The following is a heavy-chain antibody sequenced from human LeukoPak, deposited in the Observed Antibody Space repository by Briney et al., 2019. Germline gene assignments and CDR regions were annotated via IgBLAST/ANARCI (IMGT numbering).Heavy chain of an antibody. Sequence: SETLSLTCTVSGGSIGSTTYYWGWIRQPPGKGLEWIGSIYYRGTTYYNPSLNGRVTIFVDTSKNQFSLKLTSMTAADTAVYYCARGMALAVVVVAATYDYWGQGTLVTVSS. J-gene: IGHJ4*02. CDR1: GGSIGSTTYY. CDR2: IYYRGTT. V-gene: IGHV4-39*01. D-gene: IGHD2-15*01. CDR3: ARGMALAVVVVAATYDY.